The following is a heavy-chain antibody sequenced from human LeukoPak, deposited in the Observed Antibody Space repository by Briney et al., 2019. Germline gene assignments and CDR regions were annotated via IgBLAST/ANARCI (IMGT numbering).Heavy chain of an antibody. Sequence: SETLSLTCTVSGGSIGTSTYYGGWVRQPPGKGLEWIGSMYYGGTTYYNPSLKSRVTLSVDTSKNQFSLRLSSVTAADTAVYYCARDHEVSSSSFDYWGQGTLVTVSS. V-gene: IGHV4-39*07. CDR3: ARDHEVSSSSFDY. J-gene: IGHJ4*02. CDR1: GGSIGTSTYY. CDR2: MYYGGTT. D-gene: IGHD6-6*01.